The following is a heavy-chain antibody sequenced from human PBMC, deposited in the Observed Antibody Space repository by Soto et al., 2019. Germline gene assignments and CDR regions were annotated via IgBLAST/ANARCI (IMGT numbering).Heavy chain of an antibody. D-gene: IGHD1-20*01. J-gene: IGHJ4*02. Sequence: QVQLQESGPGLVKPSETLSLTCTVSGGSVSDDNYYWSWIRQPPGKRLEWIGYIYHTGSTNFNPSLKSRVTMSVDTSKNQFSLTLNSVTAADTAVYYCARGNWKGDYWGQGTQVTVSS. CDR1: GGSVSDDNYY. CDR3: ARGNWKGDY. V-gene: IGHV4-61*01. CDR2: IYHTGST.